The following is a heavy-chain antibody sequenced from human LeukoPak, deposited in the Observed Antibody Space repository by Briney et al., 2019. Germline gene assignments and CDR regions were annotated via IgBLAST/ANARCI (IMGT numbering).Heavy chain of an antibody. V-gene: IGHV4-38-2*02. D-gene: IGHD3-3*01. CDR1: GYSIRSGYY. Sequence: SPSETLSLTCTVSGYSIRSGYYWAWIRQPPGKGLEWIASIYHSGSAFYNPSLKSRVTISVDTSKNQVSLKLSSVTAADTAVYYCARDKWSGFDYWGQGTLVTASS. CDR3: ARDKWSGFDY. CDR2: IYHSGSA. J-gene: IGHJ4*02.